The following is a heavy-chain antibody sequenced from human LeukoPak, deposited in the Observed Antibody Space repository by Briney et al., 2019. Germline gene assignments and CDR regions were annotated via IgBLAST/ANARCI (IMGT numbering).Heavy chain of an antibody. CDR3: ARDRAVTWTGAVNI. J-gene: IGHJ3*02. D-gene: IGHD6-19*01. V-gene: IGHV3-30*03. CDR2: ISYDGSNK. Sequence: PGGSLRLSCAASGFTFSSYGMHWVRQAPGKGLEWVAVISYDGSNKYYADSVKGRFTISRDNSKNTLYLQMNSLRAEDTAVYYCARDRAVTWTGAVNIWGQGTMVTVSS. CDR1: GFTFSSYG.